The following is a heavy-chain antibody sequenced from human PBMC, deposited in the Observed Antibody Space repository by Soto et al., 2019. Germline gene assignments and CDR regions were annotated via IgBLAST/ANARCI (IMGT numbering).Heavy chain of an antibody. CDR2: ISAYNGNT. CDR1: GYTFTSYG. V-gene: IGHV1-18*01. CDR3: ARGIAADGTFHYYYYYYGMDV. Sequence: ASVKVSCKASGYTFTSYGISWVRQAPGQGLEWMGWISAYNGNTNYAQKLQGRVTMTTDTSTSTAYMELRSLRSDDTAVYYCARGIAADGTFHYYYYYYGMDVWGQGTTVTVSS. D-gene: IGHD6-13*01. J-gene: IGHJ6*02.